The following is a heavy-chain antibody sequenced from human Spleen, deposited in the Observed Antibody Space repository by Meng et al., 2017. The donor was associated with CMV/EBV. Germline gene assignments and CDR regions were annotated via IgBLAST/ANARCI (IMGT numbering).Heavy chain of an antibody. Sequence: GESLKISCAASEFIVKNKYIRRVRQAPGKGLKWVSYISSSGSTIYYADSVKGRFTISRDNAKNSLYLQMNSLRAEDTAVYYCARGERRYCSSTSCQAFDYWGQGTLVTVSS. J-gene: IGHJ4*02. CDR1: EFIVKNKY. D-gene: IGHD2-2*01. CDR2: ISSSGSTI. CDR3: ARGERRYCSSTSCQAFDY. V-gene: IGHV3-48*03.